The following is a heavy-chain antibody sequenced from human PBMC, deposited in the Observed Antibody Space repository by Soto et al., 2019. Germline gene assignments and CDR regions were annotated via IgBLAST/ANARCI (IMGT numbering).Heavy chain of an antibody. Sequence: QLQLQESGPGLVKPSETLSLTCTVSGGSISSRGYYWGWIRQPPGQGLEWIGTIYYSGSTYYNPSLKSRVTIAVDPSKNQSSLKLSSVTAADTAVYYCATSYGFDPWGQGTLVSVSS. V-gene: IGHV4-39*01. D-gene: IGHD1-26*01. CDR2: IYYSGST. CDR3: ATSYGFDP. CDR1: GGSISSRGYY. J-gene: IGHJ5*02.